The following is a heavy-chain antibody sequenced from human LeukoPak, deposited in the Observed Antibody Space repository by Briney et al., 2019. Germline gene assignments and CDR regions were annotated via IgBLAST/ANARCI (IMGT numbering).Heavy chain of an antibody. CDR3: AREFPEDAFDI. J-gene: IGHJ3*02. CDR2: ISSSGSTI. V-gene: IGHV3-48*04. Sequence: GGSLRLSCAASGFSFTNSWMTWVRQAPGKGLEWVSYISSSGSTIYYADSVKGRFTISRDNAKNSLYLQMNSLRAEDTAVYYCAREFPEDAFDIWGQGTMVTVSS. CDR1: GFSFTNSW.